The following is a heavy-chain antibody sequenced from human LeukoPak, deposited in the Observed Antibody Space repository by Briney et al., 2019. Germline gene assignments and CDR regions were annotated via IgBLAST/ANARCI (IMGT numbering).Heavy chain of an antibody. V-gene: IGHV3-21*01. J-gene: IGHJ3*02. CDR1: GFTFSSCT. D-gene: IGHD2-15*01. CDR3: ARDSGYAFDT. Sequence: KPGGSLRLSCAASGFTFSSCTMNWVRQAPGKGLEWVSSISIGGDYIYYADSVTGRFTISSDNAKNSLYLQMNTLRDEDTAMYFCARDSGYAFDTWGQGTMVTVSS. CDR2: ISIGGDYI.